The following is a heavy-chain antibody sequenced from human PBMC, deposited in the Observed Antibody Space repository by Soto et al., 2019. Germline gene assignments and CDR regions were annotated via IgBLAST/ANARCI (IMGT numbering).Heavy chain of an antibody. Sequence: ASVKVSCKASGYTFTSYAMHWVRQAPGQRLEWMGWINAGNGNTKYAQKLQGRVTMTTDTSTSTAYMELRSLRSDDTAVYYCARTGYYGSGSVYYYYGMDVWGQGTLVTVSS. CDR3: ARTGYYGSGSVYYYYGMDV. CDR1: GYTFTSYA. D-gene: IGHD3-10*01. J-gene: IGHJ6*02. V-gene: IGHV1-3*01. CDR2: INAGNGNT.